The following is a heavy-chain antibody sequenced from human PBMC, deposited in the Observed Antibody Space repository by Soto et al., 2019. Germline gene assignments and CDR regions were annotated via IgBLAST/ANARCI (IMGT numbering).Heavy chain of an antibody. CDR3: AILGGLKGHY. D-gene: IGHD2-15*01. V-gene: IGHV1-8*01. Sequence: ASVKVSCKTFGYTFTTYDIYWVRQAAGQGLEWMGWINPSSGNTGYAQKFQGRVTVTRDTSISTAYMELSSLRSDDTAVYYCAILGGLKGHYWGQGSVVTVS. CDR2: INPSSGNT. CDR1: GYTFTTYD. J-gene: IGHJ4*02.